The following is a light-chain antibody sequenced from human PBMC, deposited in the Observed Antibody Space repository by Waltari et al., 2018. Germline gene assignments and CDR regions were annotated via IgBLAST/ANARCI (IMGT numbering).Light chain of an antibody. CDR2: DAS. J-gene: IGKJ2*01. CDR1: QSVNSN. CDR3: QQYNNWPRT. V-gene: IGKV3-15*01. Sequence: ETVMAQSPATLSVSPGERATLSCRASQSVNSNLAWFQHKPGQAPRLLIYDASTRATDIPARFSGSGSGTEFTLTIGSLQTEDFAVYYCQQYNNWPRTFGQGTKLEI.